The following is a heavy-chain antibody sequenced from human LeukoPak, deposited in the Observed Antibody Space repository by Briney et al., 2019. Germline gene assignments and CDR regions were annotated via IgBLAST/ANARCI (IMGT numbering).Heavy chain of an antibody. Sequence: GGSLRLSCAASGFTVSSNYMSWVRQAPGKGLEWVSVIYSGGSTYYADSVKGRFTISRDNSKNTLYLQMNSLRAEDTAVYYCARWGASYYDFWSGTYAFDIWGQGTMVTASS. J-gene: IGHJ3*02. CDR3: ARWGASYYDFWSGTYAFDI. CDR2: IYSGGST. D-gene: IGHD3-3*01. V-gene: IGHV3-53*01. CDR1: GFTVSSNY.